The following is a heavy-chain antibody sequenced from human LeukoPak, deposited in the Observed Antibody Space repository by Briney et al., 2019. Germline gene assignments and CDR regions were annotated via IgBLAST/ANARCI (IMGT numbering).Heavy chain of an antibody. CDR2: IYTSGST. Sequence: SETLSLTCTVSSGSLGSYYWNWLRQPAGKGLEWIGHIYTSGSTNYNPPLKSRVTMSVDTSKNQFSLKLNSATAADTAFYYCAREYSSSSGKALDYWGQGTLVTVSS. CDR3: AREYSSSSGKALDY. J-gene: IGHJ4*02. D-gene: IGHD6-6*01. CDR1: SGSLGSYY. V-gene: IGHV4-4*07.